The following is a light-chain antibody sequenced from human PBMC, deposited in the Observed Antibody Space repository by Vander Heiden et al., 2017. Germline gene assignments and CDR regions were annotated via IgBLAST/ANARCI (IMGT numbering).Light chain of an antibody. CDR3: AAWDESLSGGV. CDR2: NNS. J-gene: IGLJ3*02. Sequence: QSVMTQPPSASGTPGQRVTISCSGTRSNIGNNYVYWYQQFPGTAPKLLIYNNSHRPSGGPDRFSGSRSGTSAYLDISGLRSEDEADYYCAAWDESLSGGVFGGGTKLTVL. CDR1: RSNIGNNY. V-gene: IGLV1-47*02.